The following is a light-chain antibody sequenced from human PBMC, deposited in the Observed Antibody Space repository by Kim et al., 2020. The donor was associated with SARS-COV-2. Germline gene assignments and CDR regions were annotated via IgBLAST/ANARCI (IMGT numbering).Light chain of an antibody. V-gene: IGLV1-51*01. Sequence: GLRFTIACSGSDSNIGNNYVSWYQQFPGTAPKLLIYDYNQRPTGIPDRFSGSKSGTSATLDITGLQPGDEADYYCGTWDTGLSAWVFGGGTQLTVL. CDR2: DYN. CDR1: DSNIGNNY. J-gene: IGLJ2*01. CDR3: GTWDTGLSAWV.